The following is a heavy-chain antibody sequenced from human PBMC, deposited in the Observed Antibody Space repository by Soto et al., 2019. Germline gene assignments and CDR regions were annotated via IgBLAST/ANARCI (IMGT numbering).Heavy chain of an antibody. CDR1: GFTVSSNY. V-gene: IGHV3-66*01. D-gene: IGHD1-26*01. Sequence: GGSLRLSCAASGFTVSSNYMSWVRQAPGKGLEWVSVTYSGGTTYYADSVKGRFIISRDNSKNTLDLQMNSLRAEDTAVYYCAREFRTSGSRDAFDLWGQGAMVTVSS. CDR2: TYSGGTT. CDR3: AREFRTSGSRDAFDL. J-gene: IGHJ3*01.